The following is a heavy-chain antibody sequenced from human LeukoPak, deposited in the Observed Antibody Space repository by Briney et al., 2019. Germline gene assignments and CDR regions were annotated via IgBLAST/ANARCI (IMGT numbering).Heavy chain of an antibody. D-gene: IGHD3-10*01. CDR1: GFTVSSNY. J-gene: IGHJ5*02. V-gene: IGHV3-48*01. CDR3: ARSTMVRGVYNWFDP. Sequence: GGSLRLSCAASGFTVSSNYMSWVRQAPGKGLEWVSYISSSSSTIYYADSVKGRFTISRDNAKNSLYLQMNSLRAEDTAVYYCARSTMVRGVYNWFDPWGQGTLVTVSS. CDR2: ISSSSSTI.